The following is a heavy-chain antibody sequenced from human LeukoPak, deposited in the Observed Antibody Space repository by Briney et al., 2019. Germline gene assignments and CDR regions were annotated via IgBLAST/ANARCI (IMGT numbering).Heavy chain of an antibody. CDR3: ARDRPRNPMVRGVPYYYYYGMDV. V-gene: IGHV1-46*01. CDR1: GYTFTSYY. D-gene: IGHD3-10*01. CDR2: INPSGGST. Sequence: ASVKVSCKASGYTFTSYYMHWVRQAPGQGLEWMGIINPSGGSTSYAQKFQGRVTMTRDTSTSTVYMELSSLRSEDTAVYYCARDRPRNPMVRGVPYYYYYGMDVWGQGTTVTVSS. J-gene: IGHJ6*02.